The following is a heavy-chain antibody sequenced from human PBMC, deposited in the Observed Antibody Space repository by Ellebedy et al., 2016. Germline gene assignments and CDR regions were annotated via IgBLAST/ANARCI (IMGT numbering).Heavy chain of an antibody. Sequence: SETLSLTCTISGVSITNYYWNWIRQPPGKGLEWIGTVFYSGSSSYRPSLKSRVTISVDTSKTQFSLKLGSVTAADTAVYFCARGLEETAMATFQLWGPGTLVSVS. D-gene: IGHD5-18*01. V-gene: IGHV4-59*01. CDR2: VFYSGSS. CDR1: GVSITNYY. CDR3: ARGLEETAMATFQL. J-gene: IGHJ1*01.